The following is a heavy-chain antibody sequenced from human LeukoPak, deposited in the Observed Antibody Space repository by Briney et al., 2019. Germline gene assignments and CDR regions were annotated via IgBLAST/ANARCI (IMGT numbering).Heavy chain of an antibody. J-gene: IGHJ4*02. CDR1: GFTFSTYS. CDR3: AKGGQYGSSWYLIDY. D-gene: IGHD6-13*01. Sequence: PGGSLRLSCTASGFTFSTYSMNWVRQAPGRGLEWVSYISGSSSSSDGGAIQYADSVKGRFTISRDNSKNTLFLQMNSLRAEDTAVYYCAKGGQYGSSWYLIDYWGLGTLVTVSS. V-gene: IGHV3-48*01. CDR2: ISGSSSSSDGGAI.